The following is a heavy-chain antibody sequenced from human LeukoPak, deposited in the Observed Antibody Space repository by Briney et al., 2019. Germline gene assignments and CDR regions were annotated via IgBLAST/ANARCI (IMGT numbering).Heavy chain of an antibody. D-gene: IGHD2/OR15-2a*01. J-gene: IGHJ4*02. V-gene: IGHV3-30*02. CDR3: AKDGTSYYYIYY. CDR1: GFTFNNYG. CDR2: IRYDGGNT. Sequence: PGGSLRLSCAASGFTFNNYGMHWVRQAPGKGLEWLAFIRYDGGNTYYADSVKGRFTVSRDDSKNTLYLQMNSLRGDDTAVYYCAKDGTSYYYIYYWGQGTLVTVSS.